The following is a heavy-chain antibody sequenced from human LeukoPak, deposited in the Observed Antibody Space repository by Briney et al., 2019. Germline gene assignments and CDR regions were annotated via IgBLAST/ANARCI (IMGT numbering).Heavy chain of an antibody. J-gene: IGHJ6*02. Sequence: SSVKVSCKASAGVFSSYAISLVRQAPGQGLEWMGGIIPIFGTANYAQKFQGRVTITADESTSTAYMELSSLRSEDTAVYYCAIARYFIGGSCPHGGGMDVWGQGTTVTVSS. CDR3: AIARYFIGGSCPHGGGMDV. D-gene: IGHD2-15*01. CDR1: AGVFSSYA. CDR2: IIPIFGTA. V-gene: IGHV1-69*01.